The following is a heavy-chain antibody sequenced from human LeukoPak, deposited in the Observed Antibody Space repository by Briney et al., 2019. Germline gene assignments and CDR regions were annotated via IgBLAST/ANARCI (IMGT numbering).Heavy chain of an antibody. CDR2: ISSSSSYI. Sequence: GGSQTLPCAASGFTFSSYSMNWVRQAPGKGLEWVSSISSSSSYIYYADSVKGRFTISGDNAKNSLYLQMNSLRAEDTAVYYCARGGVVPAASHYWGEGTLVTVSS. D-gene: IGHD2-2*01. J-gene: IGHJ4*02. V-gene: IGHV3-21*01. CDR3: ARGGVVPAASHY. CDR1: GFTFSSYS.